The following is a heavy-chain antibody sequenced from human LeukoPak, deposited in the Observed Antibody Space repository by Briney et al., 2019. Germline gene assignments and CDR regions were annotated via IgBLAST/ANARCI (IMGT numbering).Heavy chain of an antibody. CDR3: ARDVKEDYGDYGEPYYYYYGMDV. D-gene: IGHD4-17*01. CDR1: GFTVSSNY. J-gene: IGHJ6*02. CDR2: IYSGGST. Sequence: GGSLRLSCAASGFTVSSNYMSWVRQAPGKGLEWVSVIYSGGSTYYADSVKGRFTISRDNSKNTLYLQMNSLRAEDTAVYYCARDVKEDYGDYGEPYYYYYGMDVWGQGTTVTVSS. V-gene: IGHV3-66*01.